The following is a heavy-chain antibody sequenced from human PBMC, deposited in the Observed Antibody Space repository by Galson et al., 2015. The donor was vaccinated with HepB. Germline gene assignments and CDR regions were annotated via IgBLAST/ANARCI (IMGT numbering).Heavy chain of an antibody. CDR3: ASTGRYSSGWYKGHYFDY. Sequence: ETLSLTCAVYGGSFSGYYWSWIRQPPGKGLEWIGEINHSGSTNYNPSLKSRVTISVDTSKNQFSLKLSSVTAADTAVYYCASTGRYSSGWYKGHYFDYWGQGTLVTVSS. J-gene: IGHJ4*02. D-gene: IGHD6-19*01. CDR1: GGSFSGYY. V-gene: IGHV4-34*01. CDR2: INHSGST.